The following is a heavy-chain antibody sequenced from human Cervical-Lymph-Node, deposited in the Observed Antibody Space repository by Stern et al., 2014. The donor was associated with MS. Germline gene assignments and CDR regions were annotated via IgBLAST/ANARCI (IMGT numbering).Heavy chain of an antibody. CDR3: AKDRGMIVVVTYSLDS. CDR1: GFSFSSYG. V-gene: IGHV3-30*18. D-gene: IGHD3-22*01. J-gene: IGHJ4*02. CDR2: ISYDVSNA. Sequence: VQLVQSGGIVVQPGRSLRLSCVASGFSFSSYGMHWVRQAPGKGLEWVAVISYDVSNAYYADSVKGRFTISRDNSKNTLYLQLNSLRAEDTAVYFCAKDRGMIVVVTYSLDSWGQGTLVTVSS.